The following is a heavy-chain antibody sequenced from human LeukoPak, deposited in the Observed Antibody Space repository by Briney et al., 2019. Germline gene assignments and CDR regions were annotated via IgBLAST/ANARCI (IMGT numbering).Heavy chain of an antibody. D-gene: IGHD6-6*01. V-gene: IGHV4-59*01. CDR1: GVSISDYY. CDR2: IYYSGST. Sequence: SSETLSLTCAVSGVSISDYYWSWIRQPPGKGLEWIGYIYYSGSTNYNPSLKSRVTISVDTSKNQFSLKLSSVTAADTAVYYCARQSIAARVLDYWGQGTLVTVSS. J-gene: IGHJ4*02. CDR3: ARQSIAARVLDY.